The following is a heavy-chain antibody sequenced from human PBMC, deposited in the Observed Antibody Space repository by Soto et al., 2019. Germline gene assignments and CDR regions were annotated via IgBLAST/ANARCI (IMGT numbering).Heavy chain of an antibody. CDR2: IYYSGST. CDR1: GGSISSSSYY. D-gene: IGHD6-13*01. CDR3: ARLVIAAAGTGFDCYHMDV. Sequence: QLQLQESGPGLVKPSETLSLTCTVSGGSISSSSYYWGWIRQPPGKGLEWIGSIYYSGSTYYNPALKGRVSVSVETPKNRSTLKLRSVTAADTAVYYCARLVIAAAGTGFDCYHMDVWGKGTTVTVSS. V-gene: IGHV4-39*01. J-gene: IGHJ6*03.